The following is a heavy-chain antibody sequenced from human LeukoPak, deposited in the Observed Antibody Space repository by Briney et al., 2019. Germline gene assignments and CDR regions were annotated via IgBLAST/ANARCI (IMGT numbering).Heavy chain of an antibody. CDR1: GYTFTSYG. V-gene: IGHV1-18*01. Sequence: HEASVKVSCKASGYTFTSYGISWVRQAPGQGLEWMGWISAYNGNTNYAQKLQGRVTMTTDTSTSTAYMELRSLRSDDTAVYYCARADYDSSGYYFDYWSQGTLVTVSS. CDR3: ARADYDSSGYYFDY. J-gene: IGHJ4*02. D-gene: IGHD3-22*01. CDR2: ISAYNGNT.